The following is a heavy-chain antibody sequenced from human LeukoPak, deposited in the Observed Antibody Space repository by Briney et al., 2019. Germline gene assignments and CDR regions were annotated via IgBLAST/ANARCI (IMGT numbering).Heavy chain of an antibody. Sequence: GGSVTLSCAASGFTFSSYSMNWVRQAPGKGLEWVSYISSGSSTIYYADSVKGRFTISRDNAKNSLYLQMNSLRAEDTAVYYCARPNIYCSGGSCYLGHFDYWGQGTLVTLSS. D-gene: IGHD2-15*01. CDR2: ISSGSSTI. CDR1: GFTFSSYS. J-gene: IGHJ4*02. V-gene: IGHV3-48*01. CDR3: ARPNIYCSGGSCYLGHFDY.